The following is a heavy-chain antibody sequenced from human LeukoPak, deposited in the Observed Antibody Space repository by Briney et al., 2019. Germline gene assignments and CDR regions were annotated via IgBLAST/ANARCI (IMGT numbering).Heavy chain of an antibody. D-gene: IGHD4-11*01. Sequence: GGSLRLSCAASGFIFSGSSMHWVRQAPGKGLEWVCFICLDGTIKYYADSGKGRFTMSRDTPNNTLYLQLNNVRTEDTATYFCAKEQYPGYFDSWGQGTLVTVSA. J-gene: IGHJ4*02. CDR3: AKEQYPGYFDS. CDR1: GFIFSGSS. CDR2: ICLDGTIK. V-gene: IGHV3-30*02.